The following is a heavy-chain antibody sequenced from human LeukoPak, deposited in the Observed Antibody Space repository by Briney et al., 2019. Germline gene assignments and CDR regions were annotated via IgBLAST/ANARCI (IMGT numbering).Heavy chain of an antibody. D-gene: IGHD4-11*01. V-gene: IGHV4-39*01. CDR1: GVSISSTNYY. J-gene: IGHJ4*02. Sequence: SETLSLTCTVSGVSISSTNYYWDWIRQAPGKGLEWIGTMYYSGSTYSNPSLKSRVTISVDTSRNEFSLKLNSVIAADTAVYYCARAHDYSSHRFDYWGQGTLVTVSS. CDR2: MYYSGST. CDR3: ARAHDYSSHRFDY.